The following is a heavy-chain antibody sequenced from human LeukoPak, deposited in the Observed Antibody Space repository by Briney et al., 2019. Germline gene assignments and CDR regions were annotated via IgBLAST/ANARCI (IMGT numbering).Heavy chain of an antibody. CDR1: GFTFDNYA. Sequence: PGRSLRLSCAASGFTFDNYAMHWVRQAPGKGLEWVSGISWSSGSIGYADSVKGRFTISRDNAKNSLYLQMNSLRAEDTALYYCAKDPESDHSNYGTTFDIWGQGTMVTVSS. D-gene: IGHD4-11*01. J-gene: IGHJ3*02. CDR2: ISWSSGSI. V-gene: IGHV3-9*01. CDR3: AKDPESDHSNYGTTFDI.